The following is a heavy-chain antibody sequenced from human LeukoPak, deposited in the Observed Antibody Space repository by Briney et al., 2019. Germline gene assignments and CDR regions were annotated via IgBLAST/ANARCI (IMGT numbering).Heavy chain of an antibody. V-gene: IGHV3-30*18. D-gene: IGHD3-22*01. Sequence: GGSLRPSCAASGFTFSSYGMRWVRQAPGKGLEWVAVISYDGSNKYYADSMKGRFTISRDNSKNTLYLQMNSLRAEDTAVYYCAKGDHYYESSGYYRSFGYWGQGTLVTVSS. J-gene: IGHJ4*02. CDR1: GFTFSSYG. CDR3: AKGDHYYESSGYYRSFGY. CDR2: ISYDGSNK.